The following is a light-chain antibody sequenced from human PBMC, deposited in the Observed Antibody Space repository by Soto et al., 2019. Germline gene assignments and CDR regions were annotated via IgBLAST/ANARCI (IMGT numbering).Light chain of an antibody. CDR2: AAS. V-gene: IGKV3-20*01. CDR3: QQSSSSPIT. Sequence: EIVLTQSPGTLSLSPGERATLSCRAGQSVSSNYLAWYQQKPGQAPRLLMSAASSRATGIPDRFSGSGSGTDFTLTISRLEAEDFAVYYCQQSSSSPITFGQGTRLEIK. J-gene: IGKJ5*01. CDR1: QSVSSNY.